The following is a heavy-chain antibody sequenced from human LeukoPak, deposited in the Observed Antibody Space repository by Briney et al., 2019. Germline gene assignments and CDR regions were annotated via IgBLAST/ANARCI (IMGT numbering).Heavy chain of an antibody. D-gene: IGHD3-22*01. CDR3: AKAMSDYYDSSRYYDFDS. V-gene: IGHV3-23*01. J-gene: IGHJ4*02. CDR2: IRRSGGST. Sequence: GGSLRLSCAASGFTFSTYAMSWVRQAPGKGLEWVSAIRRSGGSTYYTDSVKGRFTISRDNSKNTLYLQMHSLRAEDTALYYCAKAMSDYYDSSRYYDFDSWGQGTLVTVSS. CDR1: GFTFSTYA.